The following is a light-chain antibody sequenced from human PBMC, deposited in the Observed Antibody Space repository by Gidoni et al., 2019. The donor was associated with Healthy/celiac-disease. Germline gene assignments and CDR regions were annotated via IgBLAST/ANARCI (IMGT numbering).Light chain of an antibody. V-gene: IGKV3-11*01. Sequence: EIVLTQSPATLSLSPGERATLSCRASQSVSSYLAWYQQKPGQAPRLLIYDASNRATGIPARFSGSGSGTDFTLTISSLEPEDLAVYYCQQRSNWPPWTFXXXTKVEIK. CDR1: QSVSSY. CDR2: DAS. J-gene: IGKJ1*01. CDR3: QQRSNWPPWT.